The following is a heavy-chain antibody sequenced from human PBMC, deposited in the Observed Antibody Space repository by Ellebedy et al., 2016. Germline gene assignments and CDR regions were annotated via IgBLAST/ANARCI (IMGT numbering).Heavy chain of an antibody. J-gene: IGHJ5*02. D-gene: IGHD1-7*01. Sequence: SETLSLXXTVSGGSISSYYWSWIRQPAGKGLEWIGYIYYSGSTNYNPSLKSRVTISVDTSKNQFSLKLSSVTAADTAVYYCARGLELGRGYPWGQGTLVTVSS. CDR2: IYYSGST. CDR1: GGSISSYY. CDR3: ARGLELGRGYP. V-gene: IGHV4-59*01.